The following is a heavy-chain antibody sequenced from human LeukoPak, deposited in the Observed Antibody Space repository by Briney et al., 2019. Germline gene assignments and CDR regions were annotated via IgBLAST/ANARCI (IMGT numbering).Heavy chain of an antibody. CDR3: ARDRTYPWGALGI. Sequence: GGSLRLSCVASGFTLSSYAMNWVRQAPGKGLEWVSTVGAGGGDTFYSDSVKGRFTISRDNSKNTLFLQMNSLRAEDTAMYYCARDRTYPWGALGIWGQGTMVTVSS. D-gene: IGHD7-27*01. V-gene: IGHV3-23*01. CDR2: VGAGGGDT. CDR1: GFTLSSYA. J-gene: IGHJ3*02.